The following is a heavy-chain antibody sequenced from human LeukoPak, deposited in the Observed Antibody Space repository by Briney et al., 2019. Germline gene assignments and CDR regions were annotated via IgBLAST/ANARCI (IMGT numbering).Heavy chain of an antibody. CDR1: GFTFSSYG. CDR3: AKQNSYDFWTGYYYYYYMDV. D-gene: IGHD3-3*01. J-gene: IGHJ6*03. Sequence: PGGSLRLSCAASGFTFSSYGMHWVRQAPGKGLEWVAFIRYDGSNKYYADSVKGRFTISRDNSKNTLYLQMNSLRAEDTAVYYCAKQNSYDFWTGYYYYYYMDVWGKGTTVTVSS. V-gene: IGHV3-30*02. CDR2: IRYDGSNK.